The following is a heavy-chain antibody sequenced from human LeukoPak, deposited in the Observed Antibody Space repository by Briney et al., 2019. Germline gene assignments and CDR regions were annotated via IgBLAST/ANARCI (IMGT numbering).Heavy chain of an antibody. CDR2: IYTSGST. D-gene: IGHD3-10*01. J-gene: IGHJ4*02. CDR3: ARGGGSTMVRGVISDYFDY. CDR1: GGSISSGSYY. Sequence: SRTLSLTCTVSGGSISSGSYYWSWIRQPAGKGLEWIGRIYTSGSTNYNPSLKSRVTISVDTSKNQFSLKLSSVTAADTAVYYCARGGGSTMVRGVISDYFDYWGQGTLVTVSS. V-gene: IGHV4-61*02.